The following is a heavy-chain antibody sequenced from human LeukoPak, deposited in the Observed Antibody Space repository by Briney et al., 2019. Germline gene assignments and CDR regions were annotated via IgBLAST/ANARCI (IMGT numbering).Heavy chain of an antibody. D-gene: IGHD5-24*01. J-gene: IGHJ4*02. Sequence: PGGSLRLSCAASGFTFSSYAMHWVRQAPGKGLEWLSYISKNGKTIYYADSVKGRFTISRDNAKKSVYLQMNSLRAEDTAVYYCARLEDDYGDYWGQGTLVTVSS. CDR3: ARLEDDYGDY. V-gene: IGHV3-48*04. CDR1: GFTFSSYA. CDR2: ISKNGKTI.